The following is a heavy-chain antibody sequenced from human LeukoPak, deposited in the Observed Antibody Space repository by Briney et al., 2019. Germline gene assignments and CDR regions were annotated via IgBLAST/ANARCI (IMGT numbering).Heavy chain of an antibody. V-gene: IGHV4-59*08. J-gene: IGHJ4*02. Sequence: PSETLSLTCTVSGGSISSYYWSRIRQPPGKGLEWIGYIYYSGSINYNPSLKSRVTISVDTSKNQFSLKLRSVTAADTAVYYCARYSGSYSGFDYWAREPWSPSPQ. CDR2: IYYSGSI. CDR1: GGSISSYY. CDR3: ARYSGSYSGFDY. D-gene: IGHD1-26*01.